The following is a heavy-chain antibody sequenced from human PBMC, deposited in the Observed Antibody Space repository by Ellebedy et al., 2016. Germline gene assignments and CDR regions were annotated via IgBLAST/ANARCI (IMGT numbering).Heavy chain of an antibody. V-gene: IGHV1-18*01. CDR2: INTQNGNT. D-gene: IGHD3-3*01. CDR1: RGSNYA. J-gene: IGHJ4*02. CDR3: ARRGWDFWSGYLGY. Sequence: ASVKVSCKASRGSNYAITWVRQAPGQGLEWMGWINTQNGNTYYAQKFQGRVTFITDTPTSTAYMELRSLRSDDTAMYYCARRGWDFWSGYLGYWGQGTLVTVSS.